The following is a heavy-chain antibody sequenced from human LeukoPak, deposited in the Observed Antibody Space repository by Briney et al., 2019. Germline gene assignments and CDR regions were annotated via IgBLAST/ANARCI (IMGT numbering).Heavy chain of an antibody. J-gene: IGHJ6*03. CDR1: GFTFSSYG. CDR2: IRYDGSNK. D-gene: IGHD4-23*01. Sequence: GGSLRLSCAASGFTFSSYGMHWVRQAPGKGLEWVAFIRYDGSNKYYADSVKGRFTISRDNSKNTLYLQMNSLRAEDTAVYYCAKGVRGYYYYYYYMDVWGKGTTVTISS. CDR3: AKGVRGYYYYYYYMDV. V-gene: IGHV3-30*02.